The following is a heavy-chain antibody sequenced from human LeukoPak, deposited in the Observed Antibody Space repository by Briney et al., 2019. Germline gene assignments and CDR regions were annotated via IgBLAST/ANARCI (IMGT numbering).Heavy chain of an antibody. Sequence: GRSLRLSCAASGFTFSSYAMHWVRQAPGKGLEWVAVISYDGSNKYYADSVKGRFTISRDNSKNTLYLQMISLRAEDTAVFYCARGVSSSWLNWFDPWGQGTLVTVSS. CDR2: ISYDGSNK. CDR1: GFTFSSYA. CDR3: ARGVSSSWLNWFDP. J-gene: IGHJ5*02. V-gene: IGHV3-30-3*01. D-gene: IGHD6-13*01.